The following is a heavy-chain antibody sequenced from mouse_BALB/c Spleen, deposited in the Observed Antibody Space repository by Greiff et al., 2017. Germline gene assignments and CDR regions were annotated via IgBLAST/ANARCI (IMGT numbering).Heavy chain of an antibody. J-gene: IGHJ3*01. Sequence: VMLVESGPGLVAPSQSLSITCTVSGFSLTSYGVHWVRQPPGKGLEWLGVIWAGGSTNYNSALMSRLSISKDNSKSQVFLKMNSLQTDDTAMYYCAREGYGNYAFAYWGQGTLVTVSA. D-gene: IGHD2-10*02. V-gene: IGHV2-9*02. CDR2: IWAGGST. CDR3: AREGYGNYAFAY. CDR1: GFSLTSYG.